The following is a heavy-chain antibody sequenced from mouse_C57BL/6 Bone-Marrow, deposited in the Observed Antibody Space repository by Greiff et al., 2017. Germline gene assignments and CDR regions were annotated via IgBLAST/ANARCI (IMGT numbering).Heavy chain of an antibody. J-gene: IGHJ4*01. V-gene: IGHV1-9*01. Sequence: QVQLQKSGAELMKPGASVKLSCKATGYTFTGYWIEWVKQRPGHGLEWIGEILPGSGSTNYNEKFKGKATFTADTSSNTAYMQLSSLTTEDSAIYYCARYPRWLLRYYAMDYWGQGTSVTVSS. CDR3: ARYPRWLLRYYAMDY. CDR2: ILPGSGST. CDR1: GYTFTGYW. D-gene: IGHD2-3*01.